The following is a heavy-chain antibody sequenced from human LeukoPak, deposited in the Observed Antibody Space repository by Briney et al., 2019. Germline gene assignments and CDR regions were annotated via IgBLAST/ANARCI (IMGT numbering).Heavy chain of an antibody. CDR1: GFTFSRYS. J-gene: IGHJ4*02. CDR3: ARDSYCSSTSCYVDY. D-gene: IGHD2-2*01. Sequence: MTGGSLRLSCAASGFTFSRYSMNWVRQAPGKGLEWVSSISSSSGFIYYADSVKGRFTISRDNAKNSLYLQMNSLRAEDTAVYYCARDSYCSSTSCYVDYWGQGTLDTVSS. CDR2: ISSSSGFI. V-gene: IGHV3-21*01.